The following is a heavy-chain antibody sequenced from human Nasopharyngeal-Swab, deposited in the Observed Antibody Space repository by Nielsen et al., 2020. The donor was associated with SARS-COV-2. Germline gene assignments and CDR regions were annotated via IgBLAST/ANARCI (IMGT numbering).Heavy chain of an antibody. Sequence: GESLKLSCAASGFIFDDYAMHWVRQAPGKGLELVSGISWNSGSIGYADSVKGRFTISRDNAKNSLYLQMNSLRAEDTALYYCAKIQGYYYGMDVWGQGTTVTVSS. CDR1: GFIFDDYA. CDR3: AKIQGYYYGMDV. J-gene: IGHJ6*02. V-gene: IGHV3-9*01. CDR2: ISWNSGSI.